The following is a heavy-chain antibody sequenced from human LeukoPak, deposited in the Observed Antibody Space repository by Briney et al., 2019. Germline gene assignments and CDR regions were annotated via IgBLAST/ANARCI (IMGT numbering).Heavy chain of an antibody. V-gene: IGHV4-39*07. Sequence: TSETLSLTCTVSGGSISSSSYYWGWIRQPPGKGLEWIGSIYYSGSTYYNPSLKSRVTISVDTSKNQFSLKLSSVTAADTAVYYCARRQYNWKVGAARRSGDYYYMDVWGKGTTVTVSS. CDR3: ARRQYNWKVGAARRSGDYYYMDV. J-gene: IGHJ6*03. CDR1: GGSISSSSYY. D-gene: IGHD1-1*01. CDR2: IYYSGST.